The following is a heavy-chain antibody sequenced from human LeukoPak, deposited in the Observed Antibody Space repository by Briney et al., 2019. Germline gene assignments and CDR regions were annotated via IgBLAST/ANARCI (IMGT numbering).Heavy chain of an antibody. V-gene: IGHV3-30*14. CDR1: GFTFSSYA. J-gene: IGHJ4*02. CDR3: ARDLGELGIY. Sequence: PGRSLRLSCAASGFTFSSYAMHWVRQAPGKGLEWVAVISYDGSNKYYADSVKGRFTISRDNSKNTLYLQMNSLRAEDTAVYYCARDLGELGIYWGQGTLVTVSS. CDR2: ISYDGSNK. D-gene: IGHD1-26*01.